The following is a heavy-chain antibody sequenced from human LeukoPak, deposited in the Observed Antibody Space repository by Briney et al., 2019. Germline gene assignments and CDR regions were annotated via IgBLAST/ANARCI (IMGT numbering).Heavy chain of an antibody. CDR1: GFRIQ. CDR3: ASGSNRVFDY. Sequence: GGSLRLSRAASGFRIQMSWVRQAPGKGLEWVSMTHGDGSTNYADSVKGRFTISRDNSKNTMYLQINSLSVEDTAVYYCASGSNRVFDYWGQGTLVTVSS. J-gene: IGHJ4*02. V-gene: IGHV3-53*01. D-gene: IGHD1-1*01. CDR2: THGDGST.